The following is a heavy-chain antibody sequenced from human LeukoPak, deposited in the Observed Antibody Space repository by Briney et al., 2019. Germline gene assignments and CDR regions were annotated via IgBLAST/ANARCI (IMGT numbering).Heavy chain of an antibody. J-gene: IGHJ4*02. D-gene: IGHD1-1*01. V-gene: IGHV3-23*01. CDR1: GFTFSTFA. CDR3: AKGGGVWDWNDAGWFDC. CDR2: ISGSGGST. Sequence: GGSLRLSCAASGFTFSTFAMIWVRQPPGKGLEWVSAISGSGGSTYYADSVKGRFTISRDNSKNTLYLQMNSLRAEDTAVYYCAKGGGVWDWNDAGWFDCWGQGTLVTVSS.